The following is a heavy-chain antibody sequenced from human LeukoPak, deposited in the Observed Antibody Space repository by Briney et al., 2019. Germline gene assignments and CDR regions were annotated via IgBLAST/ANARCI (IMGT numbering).Heavy chain of an antibody. Sequence: PSQTLSLTCDVSGGSISSGLYSWRWIRQPLGTGLEWIGYIYHTGSTYYNPSLKSRVTISVDTSKNQFSLRLSSVTAADTAVYYCARNIVGPRQVDYWGQGTLVTVSS. CDR3: ARNIVGPRQVDY. D-gene: IGHD1-26*01. CDR2: IYHTGST. CDR1: GGSISSGLYS. V-gene: IGHV4-30-2*01. J-gene: IGHJ4*02.